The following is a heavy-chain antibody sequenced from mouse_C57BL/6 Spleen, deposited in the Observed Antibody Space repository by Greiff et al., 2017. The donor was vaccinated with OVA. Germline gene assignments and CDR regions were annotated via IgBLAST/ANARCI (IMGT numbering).Heavy chain of an antibody. Sequence: EVKLVESGGGLVKPGGSLKLTCAASGFTFSDYGMHWVRQAPEKGLEWVAYISSGSSTIYYADTVKGRFTISRDNAKNTLFLQMTSLRSEYTAMYYYARDGNWDPYDYAMDYWGQGTSVTVSS. D-gene: IGHD4-1*01. J-gene: IGHJ4*01. V-gene: IGHV5-17*01. CDR2: ISSGSSTI. CDR1: GFTFSDYG. CDR3: ARDGNWDPYDYAMDY.